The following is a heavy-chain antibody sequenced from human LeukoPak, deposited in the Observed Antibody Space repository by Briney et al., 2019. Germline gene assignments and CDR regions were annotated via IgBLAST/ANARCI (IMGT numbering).Heavy chain of an antibody. V-gene: IGHV3-21*04. Sequence: PGGSLRLSCAASGFTFSSYSMNWVRQAPGKGLEWVSSISSSSSYIYYADSVKGRFTISRDNAKNSLYLQMNSLRAEDTAVYYCARVWSGTVVLFDYWGQGTLVTVSS. J-gene: IGHJ4*02. CDR3: ARVWSGTVVLFDY. CDR2: ISSSSSYI. CDR1: GFTFSSYS. D-gene: IGHD3-3*01.